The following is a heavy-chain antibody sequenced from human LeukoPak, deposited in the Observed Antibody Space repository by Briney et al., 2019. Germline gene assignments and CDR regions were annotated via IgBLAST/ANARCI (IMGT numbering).Heavy chain of an antibody. CDR1: GFTFSSYS. Sequence: GGSLRLSCAASGFTFSSYSMNWVRQAPGKGLEWVSYISSSSTIYYADSVKGRFTISRDNAKNSLYLQMNSLRAEDTAVYYCARRTSSSGYYYFDYWGQGTLVTVSS. CDR2: ISSSSTI. CDR3: ARRTSSSGYYYFDY. V-gene: IGHV3-48*01. J-gene: IGHJ4*02. D-gene: IGHD3-22*01.